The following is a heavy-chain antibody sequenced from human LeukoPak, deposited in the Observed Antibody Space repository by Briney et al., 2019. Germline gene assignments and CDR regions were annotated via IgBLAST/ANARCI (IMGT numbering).Heavy chain of an antibody. D-gene: IGHD3-9*01. CDR1: GFTFSSYA. CDR2: ISDTGTSGAYT. V-gene: IGHV3-23*01. Sequence: PGGSLRLSCAASGFTFSSYAMNWVRQAPGKGLEWVSVISDTGTSGAYTYIADSVKGRFTISRDNSRTTLYLQMNSLRAEDTAVYYCAQRNDILTGYANWGQGTLVTVSS. J-gene: IGHJ4*02. CDR3: AQRNDILTGYAN.